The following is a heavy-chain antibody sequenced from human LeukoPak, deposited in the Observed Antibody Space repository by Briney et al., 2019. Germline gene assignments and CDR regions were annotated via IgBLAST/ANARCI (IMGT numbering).Heavy chain of an antibody. CDR2: IYYSGST. Sequence: SETLSLTCTVSGGSISSGGYYWSWIRQHPGKGLEWIGYIYYSGSTYYNPSLKSRVTISVDTSKNQFSLKLSSVTAADTAVYYCARAHSTRYGSSWYDGDYWGQGTLVTVSS. J-gene: IGHJ4*02. CDR3: ARAHSTRYGSSWYDGDY. D-gene: IGHD6-13*01. CDR1: GGSISSGGYY. V-gene: IGHV4-31*03.